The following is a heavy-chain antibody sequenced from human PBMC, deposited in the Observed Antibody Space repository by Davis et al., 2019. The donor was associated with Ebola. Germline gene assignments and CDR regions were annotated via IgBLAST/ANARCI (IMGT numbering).Heavy chain of an antibody. CDR3: ARGRGRFGELIKNWFEH. CDR2: INPKSGNT. Sequence: ASVKVSCKASEYTFTSYDINWVRQATGQGLEWVGLINPKSGNTGSAEKFQGRVTMTRNTSISTAYMELSSLRSEDTAVYYCARGRGRFGELIKNWFEHWGQGTLVNVSS. CDR1: EYTFTSYD. V-gene: IGHV1-8*02. D-gene: IGHD3-10*01. J-gene: IGHJ5*02.